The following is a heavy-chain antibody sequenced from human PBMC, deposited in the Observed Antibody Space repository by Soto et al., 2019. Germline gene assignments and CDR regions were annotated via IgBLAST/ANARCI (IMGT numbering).Heavy chain of an antibody. CDR3: ARHGYSNYAVSRFDP. V-gene: IGHV4-39*01. J-gene: IGHJ5*02. CDR2: IYYSGST. CDR1: GGSITISSSY. D-gene: IGHD4-4*01. Sequence: PSDTLSLTCTVSGGSITISSSYWGWIRQPPGKGLEWVGSIYYSGSTYYNPSLKSRVTISVDTSKNQFSLKLSSVTAADTAVYYCARHGYSNYAVSRFDPWGQGTLVTVSS.